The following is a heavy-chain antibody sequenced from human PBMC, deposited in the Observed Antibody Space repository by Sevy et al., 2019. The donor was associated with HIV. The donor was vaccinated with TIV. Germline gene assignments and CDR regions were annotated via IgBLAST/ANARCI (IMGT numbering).Heavy chain of an antibody. CDR2: IYYSGST. Sequence: SETLSLTCTVSGASISSYSWSWILQPPGKGLEWIGYIYYSGSTNYNPSLKSRVTISVDTSKHQFSLKLSSVTAADTAVYYCARGQYSYGYWREFDYWGQGTLVTVSS. J-gene: IGHJ4*02. CDR3: ARGQYSYGYWREFDY. V-gene: IGHV4-59*01. D-gene: IGHD5-18*01. CDR1: GASISSYS.